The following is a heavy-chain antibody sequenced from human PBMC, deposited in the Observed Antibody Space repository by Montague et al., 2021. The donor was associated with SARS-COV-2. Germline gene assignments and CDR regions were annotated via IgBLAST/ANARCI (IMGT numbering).Heavy chain of an antibody. CDR2: ISPDGSQR. J-gene: IGHJ4*02. CDR1: GLTFSHYG. D-gene: IGHD2-15*01. Sequence: SLRLSCAASGLTFSHYGMTWIRQAPERGLEWVAYISPDGSQRSYVDSMEGRFTISRDNAKSSVSLQMDSLRVDDTAVYYCVTEDGRLSWSYWGLGTLVTISS. V-gene: IGHV3-7*01. CDR3: VTEDGRLSWSY.